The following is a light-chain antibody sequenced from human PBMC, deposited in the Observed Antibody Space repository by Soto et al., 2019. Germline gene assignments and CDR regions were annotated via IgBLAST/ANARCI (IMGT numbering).Light chain of an antibody. Sequence: EIVMTQSPATLSVSPGERATLSCRASQSVSSNLAGYQQKLGQAPRLLIYGASTRATGIPARVSGSGSGTEFTLTISSLQSEDFAVYHCQQYNKWPLWTFGQGTKVEIK. J-gene: IGKJ1*01. CDR3: QQYNKWPLWT. V-gene: IGKV3-15*01. CDR2: GAS. CDR1: QSVSSN.